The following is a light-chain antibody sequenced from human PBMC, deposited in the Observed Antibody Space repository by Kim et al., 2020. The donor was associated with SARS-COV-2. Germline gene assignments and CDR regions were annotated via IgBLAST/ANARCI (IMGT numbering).Light chain of an antibody. V-gene: IGLV6-57*03. CDR2: EDN. J-gene: IGLJ3*02. Sequence: NFMLIQPHSVSESPGKTVTISCTRSSGNIASNFVQWYQQRPGSAPTTVIYEDNQRPSGVPDRFSGSIDSSSNSASLTISGLKTEDEADYYCQSYDSSNWVFGGGTKLTVL. CDR1: SGNIASNF. CDR3: QSYDSSNWV.